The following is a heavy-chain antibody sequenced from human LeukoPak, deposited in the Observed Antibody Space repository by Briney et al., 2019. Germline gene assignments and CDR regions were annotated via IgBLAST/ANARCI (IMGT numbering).Heavy chain of an antibody. D-gene: IGHD4-17*01. V-gene: IGHV1-3*03. CDR2: INAGNGNT. J-gene: IGHJ5*02. CDR1: GYTFTSYA. Sequence: VASVKVSCTASGYTFTSYAMHWVRQAPGQRLEWMGWINAGNGNTKYSQEFQGRVTITRDTSASTAYMELSSLRSEDMAVYYCARAALRAKGWFDPWGQGTLVTVSS. CDR3: ARAALRAKGWFDP.